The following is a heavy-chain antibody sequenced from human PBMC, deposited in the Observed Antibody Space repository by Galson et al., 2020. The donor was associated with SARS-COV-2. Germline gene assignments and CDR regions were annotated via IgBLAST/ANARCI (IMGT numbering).Heavy chain of an antibody. V-gene: IGHV3-30*18. CDR2: ISYNGENK. D-gene: IGHD2-8*01. CDR1: GFTFSAYG. Sequence: GESLKISCAASGFTFSAYGMHWVRQAPGKGLEWVAVISYNGENKYYADSVEGRFTISRDDSKNTLYLQINSLRADDTAVYYCADEVSTFFQHWGQGTLVTVSS. J-gene: IGHJ1*01. CDR3: ADEVSTFFQH.